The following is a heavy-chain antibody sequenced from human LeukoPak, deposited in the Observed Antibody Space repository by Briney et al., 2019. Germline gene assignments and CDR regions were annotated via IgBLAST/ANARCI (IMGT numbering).Heavy chain of an antibody. V-gene: IGHV3-23*01. D-gene: IGHD4-23*01. CDR1: GFTFSSYA. J-gene: IGHJ4*02. CDR3: AGPLNYGGNVLDY. Sequence: GGSLRLSCAASGFTFSSYAMSWVRQAPGKGLEWVSAISGSGGSTYYADSVKGRFTISRDNSKNTLYLQMNSLRAEDTAVYYCAGPLNYGGNVLDYWGQGTLVTVSS. CDR2: ISGSGGST.